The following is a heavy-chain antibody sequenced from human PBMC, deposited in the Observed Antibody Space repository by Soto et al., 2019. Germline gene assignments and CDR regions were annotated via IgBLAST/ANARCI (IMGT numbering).Heavy chain of an antibody. CDR2: IYTSGNT. Sequence: PSETLSLTCTVSGGSISSYYWSWIRQPAGKALEWIGRIYTSGNTNYTPTLKSRVTMSVDTSKNQFSLKLNSVTAADTAVYYCAREKQGVAASLHYWGQGTLVTVSS. D-gene: IGHD6-13*01. CDR1: GGSISSYY. J-gene: IGHJ4*02. V-gene: IGHV4-4*07. CDR3: AREKQGVAASLHY.